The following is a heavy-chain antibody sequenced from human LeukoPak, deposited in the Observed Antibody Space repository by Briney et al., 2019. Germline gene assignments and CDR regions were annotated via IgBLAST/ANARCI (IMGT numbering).Heavy chain of an antibody. D-gene: IGHD3-3*01. V-gene: IGHV1-8*01. J-gene: IGHJ4*02. Sequence: VASVTVSCKASGYTFTSYDINWVRQATGQGLEWMGWMNPNSGNTGYAQKFQGRVTITRNTSISTAYMELSSLRSEDTAVYYCVLRFLEWFIDYWGQGTLVTVSS. CDR1: GYTFTSYD. CDR2: MNPNSGNT. CDR3: VLRFLEWFIDY.